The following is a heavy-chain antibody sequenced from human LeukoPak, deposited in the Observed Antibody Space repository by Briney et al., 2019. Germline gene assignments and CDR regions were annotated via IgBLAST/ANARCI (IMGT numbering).Heavy chain of an antibody. J-gene: IGHJ5*02. CDR3: AREELEPSTHPFDP. D-gene: IGHD1-7*01. CDR2: INGDGSST. Sequence: GGSLRLSCAASGITFSGHWMHWVRQTPGKGLVWVSRINGDGSSTAYADSVKGRFTISRDNAKNTVYLQMNSLRADDTAVYYCAREELEPSTHPFDPWGQGTLVTVSS. CDR1: GITFSGHW. V-gene: IGHV3-74*03.